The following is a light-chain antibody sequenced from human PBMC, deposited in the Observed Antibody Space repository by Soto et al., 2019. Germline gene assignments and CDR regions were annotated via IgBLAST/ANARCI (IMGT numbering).Light chain of an antibody. V-gene: IGLV2-14*01. CDR1: YTDVGGYNR. CDR3: VSYIESSLTHWV. J-gene: IGLJ3*02. CDR2: EVD. Sequence: QSVLTQPASVSGSPGQSITISCTGTYTDVGGYNRVSWYQHHAGKGPKMLIFEVDNRPSGISDRFSGSKSGDTASLTISDLQAGDEADYYCVSYIESSLTHWVFGGGTKVTVL.